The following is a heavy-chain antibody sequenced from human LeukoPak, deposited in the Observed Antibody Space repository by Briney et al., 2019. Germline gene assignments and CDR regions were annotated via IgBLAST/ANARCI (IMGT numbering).Heavy chain of an antibody. CDR2: ISSYNGNT. V-gene: IGHV1-18*01. J-gene: IGHJ5*02. CDR3: ARDYGTWFDP. Sequence: ASVKVSCKALRYTFSSYGISWVRQAPGQGLEWMGWISSYNGNTNYAQKLQGRVTMTTDTSTSTAYMELRSLRFDDTAIYYCARDYGTWFDPWGQGTLVTVSS. D-gene: IGHD1-26*01. CDR1: RYTFSSYG.